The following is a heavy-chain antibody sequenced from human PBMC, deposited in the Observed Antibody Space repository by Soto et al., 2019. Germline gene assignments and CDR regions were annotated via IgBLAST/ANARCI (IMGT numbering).Heavy chain of an antibody. V-gene: IGHV3-7*01. CDR3: ATDAEYYDRDDY. D-gene: IGHD3-22*01. J-gene: IGHJ4*02. Sequence: EVQLVESGGGLVQPGGSLRLSCAASGFTFSSYWMSWVRQAPGKGLEWVANIKQDGSEKYYVDSVKGRFTISRDNAKNSVYLQMNSLRAEDTAVYYCATDAEYYDRDDYWGQGTLVTVSS. CDR2: IKQDGSEK. CDR1: GFTFSSYW.